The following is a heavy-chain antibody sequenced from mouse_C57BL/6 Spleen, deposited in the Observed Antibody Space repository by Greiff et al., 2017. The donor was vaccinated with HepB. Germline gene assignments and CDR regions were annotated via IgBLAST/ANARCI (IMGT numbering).Heavy chain of an antibody. V-gene: IGHV1-59*01. Sequence: QVQLKQPGAELVRPGTSVKLSCKASGYTFTSYWMHWVKQRPGQGLEWIGVIDPSDSYTNYNQKFKGKATLTVDTSSSTAYMQLSSLTSEDSAVYYCARKLLLYAMDYWGQGTSVTVSS. CDR3: ARKLLLYAMDY. D-gene: IGHD2-1*01. CDR2: IDPSDSYT. CDR1: GYTFTSYW. J-gene: IGHJ4*01.